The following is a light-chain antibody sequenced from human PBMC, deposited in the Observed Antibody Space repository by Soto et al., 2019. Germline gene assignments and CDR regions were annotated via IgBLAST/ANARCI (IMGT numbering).Light chain of an antibody. CDR1: QSISSY. V-gene: IGKV1-39*01. Sequence: DIPMTQSPSSLSASVGDRVTITCRASQSISSYLNWYQQKPGKAPKLLIYAASSLQSGVPSRFSGSGSGTDFSLTISCLQPEDFAAYYYLQIYSSRASTFGHGTKVEIK. J-gene: IGKJ1*01. CDR3: LQIYSSRAST. CDR2: AAS.